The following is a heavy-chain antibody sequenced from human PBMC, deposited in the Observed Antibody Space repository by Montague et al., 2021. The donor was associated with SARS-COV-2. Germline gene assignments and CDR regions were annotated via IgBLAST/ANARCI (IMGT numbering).Heavy chain of an antibody. J-gene: IGHJ6*02. CDR1: GFTFSNSA. CDR2: SSGSDGGT. CDR3: AKDSYYYGLGYGMDV. V-gene: IGHV3-23*01. D-gene: IGHD3-10*01. Sequence: FLGLSCAASGFTFSNSAMNWVRQAPGKGLEWVSGSSGSDGGTHYADSVKGRFTISRDNSKNVLYLQMNSLRAEDTALYYCAKDSYYYGLGYGMDVWGQGTTVTVSS.